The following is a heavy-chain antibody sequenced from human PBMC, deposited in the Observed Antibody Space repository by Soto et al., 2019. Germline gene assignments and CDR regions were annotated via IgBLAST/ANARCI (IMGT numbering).Heavy chain of an antibody. Sequence: GVSLRLSCAASGFTISSYAMYWVRQAPGKGLEWVSAISDRGDTTHYADSVKGRFTISRDTSKNTLYLQLNTLRADDTAVSYCAKDKPGTKSFEYWGRGTLFTVSS. D-gene: IGHD1-1*01. CDR3: AKDKPGTKSFEY. CDR2: ISDRGDTT. V-gene: IGHV3-23*01. CDR1: GFTISSYA. J-gene: IGHJ4*02.